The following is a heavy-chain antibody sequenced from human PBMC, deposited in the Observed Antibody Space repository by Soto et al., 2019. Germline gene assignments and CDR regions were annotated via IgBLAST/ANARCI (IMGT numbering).Heavy chain of an antibody. V-gene: IGHV3-33*01. CDR2: ICNGGGKK. Sequence: QVQLVESGGGVVQPGRSLRLSCAASGFTFSSYGMHWVRQAPGKGLEWWAVICNGGGKKYYENSVKGRFTISRDNSKNTLYLQMNSLRAEDTAVYYCARDTFSGELLPDYFDYWGQGTLVTVSS. J-gene: IGHJ4*02. D-gene: IGHD1-26*01. CDR3: ARDTFSGELLPDYFDY. CDR1: GFTFSSYG.